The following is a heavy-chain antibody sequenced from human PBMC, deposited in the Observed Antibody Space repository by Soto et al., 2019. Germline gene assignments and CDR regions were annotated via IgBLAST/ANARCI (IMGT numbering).Heavy chain of an antibody. J-gene: IGHJ4*02. Sequence: QVQLVQSGADVKKPGSSVKVSCQASGVTFSSETLGWVRQAPVQGLEWVGGIIPLFGKASYAQKFQGRVTITADESTSTVYMALSSLRSDDTAVYFCATELGENPSSPFDAWGQVTLVTVAS. D-gene: IGHD3-10*01. CDR3: ATELGENPSSPFDA. CDR1: GVTFSSET. V-gene: IGHV1-69*01. CDR2: IIPLFGKA.